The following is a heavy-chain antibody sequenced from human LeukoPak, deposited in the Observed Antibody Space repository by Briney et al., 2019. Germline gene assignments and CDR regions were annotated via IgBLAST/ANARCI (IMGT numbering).Heavy chain of an antibody. CDR1: GFTVSSSY. Sequence: PGGSLRLSCAASGFTVSSSYMSWVRQAPGKGLEWVSLIYSGGSTYYADSVKGRFTISRDNAKNSLYLQMNSLRAEDTAVYYCTRDRDYYGSGYSDYWGQGTLVTVSS. D-gene: IGHD3-10*01. J-gene: IGHJ4*02. CDR3: TRDRDYYGSGYSDY. V-gene: IGHV3-53*01. CDR2: IYSGGST.